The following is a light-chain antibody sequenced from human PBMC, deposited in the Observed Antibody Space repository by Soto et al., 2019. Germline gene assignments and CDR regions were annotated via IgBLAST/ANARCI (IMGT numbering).Light chain of an antibody. CDR2: EVH. CDR3: SSYTTTSTYV. Sequence: QSVLTQPACVSLSPGQSITISGTGTSGDIGEYDYVSWFQQHAGKAPKLLIYEVHDRPSGVSNRFSGSKSGNTASLTISGLRAEDEADYFCSSYTTTSTYVFGTGTKVTVL. V-gene: IGLV2-14*01. CDR1: SGDIGEYDY. J-gene: IGLJ1*01.